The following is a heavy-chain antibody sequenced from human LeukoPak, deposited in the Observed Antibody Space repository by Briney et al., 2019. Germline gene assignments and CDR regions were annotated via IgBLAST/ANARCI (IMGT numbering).Heavy chain of an antibody. V-gene: IGHV1-18*01. CDR2: ISAYNGNT. Sequence: ASVKVSCKASGYTFTSYGISWVRQAPGQGLEWMGWISAYNGNTNYAQKLQGRVTMTTDTSTSTAYMELRSLRSDDTAVYYCARDRNNYDFWSGYCLDYWGQGTLVTVFS. CDR1: GYTFTSYG. J-gene: IGHJ4*02. D-gene: IGHD3-3*01. CDR3: ARDRNNYDFWSGYCLDY.